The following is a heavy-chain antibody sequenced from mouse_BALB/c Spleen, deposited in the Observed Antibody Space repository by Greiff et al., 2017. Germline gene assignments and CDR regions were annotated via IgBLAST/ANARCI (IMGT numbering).Heavy chain of an antibody. J-gene: IGHJ4*01. V-gene: IGHV3-2*02. CDR1: GYSITSDYA. CDR2: ISYSGST. D-gene: IGHD2-1*01. CDR3: ARWGNGYAMDY. Sequence: EVQLVESGPGLVKPSQSLSLTCTVTGYSITSDYAWNWIRQFPGNKLEWMGYISYSGSTSYNPSLKSRISITRDTSKNQFFLQLNSVTTEDTATYYCARWGNGYAMDYWGQGTSVTVSS.